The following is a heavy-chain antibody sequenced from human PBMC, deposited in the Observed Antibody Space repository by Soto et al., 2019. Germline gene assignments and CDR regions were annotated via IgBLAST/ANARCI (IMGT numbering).Heavy chain of an antibody. V-gene: IGHV2-5*01. CDR3: AHRPGGSGWRYYFDY. CDR2: IYWNDDD. D-gene: IGHD6-19*01. CDR1: GFSLTSTGVG. J-gene: IGHJ4*02. Sequence: QITLKESGPALVKPTQTLTLTCSFSGFSLTSTGVGVGSFRQPPGKSLEWLGLIYWNDDDRYSSSLRIRLTITKDTSKNQVVLTMTNVDPEDTATYYCAHRPGGSGWRYYFDYWGQGTLVTVSS.